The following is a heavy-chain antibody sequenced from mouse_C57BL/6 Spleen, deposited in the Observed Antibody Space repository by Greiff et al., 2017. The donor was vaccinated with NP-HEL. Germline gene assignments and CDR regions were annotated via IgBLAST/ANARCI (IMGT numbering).Heavy chain of an antibody. CDR2: IYPGSGNT. CDR1: GYTFTDYY. CDR3: ARGTAQASAWFAY. J-gene: IGHJ3*01. D-gene: IGHD3-2*02. Sequence: VQLQESGAELVRPGASVKLSCKASGYTFTDYYINWVKQRPGQGLEWIARIYPGSGNTYYNEKFKGKATLTAEKSSSTAYMQLSSLTSEDSAVYFCARGTAQASAWFAYWGQGTLVTVSA. V-gene: IGHV1-76*01.